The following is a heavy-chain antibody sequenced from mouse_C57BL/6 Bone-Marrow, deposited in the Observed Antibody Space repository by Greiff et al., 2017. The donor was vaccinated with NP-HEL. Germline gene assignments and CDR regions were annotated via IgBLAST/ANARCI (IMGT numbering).Heavy chain of an antibody. CDR2: ISYDGSN. CDR3: ARDDERRAY. V-gene: IGHV3-6*01. J-gene: IGHJ3*01. Sequence: EVKLMESGPGLVKPSQSLSLTCSVTGYSITSGYYWNWIRQFPGNKLEWMGYISYDGSNNYNPSLKNRISITRDTSKNQFFLKLNSVTTEDTATYYCARDDERRAYWGQGTLVTVSA. CDR1: GYSITSGYY.